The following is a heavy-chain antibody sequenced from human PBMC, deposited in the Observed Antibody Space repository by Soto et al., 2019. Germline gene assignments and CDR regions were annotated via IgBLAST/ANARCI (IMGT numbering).Heavy chain of an antibody. D-gene: IGHD2-15*01. J-gene: IGHJ6*04. CDR2: TYYRSRWYS. Sequence: SQTLSLTCVISGDSVSSSSVAWNWVRQSPSRGLEWLGRTYYRSRWYSDFAVSVRGRIVINADTSKNQFSLQLNSVTPEDTAVYFCARSEEDSDDYYALYVWGKGTKVTV. V-gene: IGHV6-1*01. CDR1: GDSVSSSSVA. CDR3: ARSEEDSDDYYALYV.